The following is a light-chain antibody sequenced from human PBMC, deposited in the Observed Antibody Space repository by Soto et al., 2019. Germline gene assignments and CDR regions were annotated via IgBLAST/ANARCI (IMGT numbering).Light chain of an antibody. V-gene: IGKV1-39*01. CDR3: QQSYSTPFT. CDR2: AAS. Sequence: DIQMTQSPSSLSASVGGRVTITCRASQTISTYLNWYQQKPGKAPNLLIYAASSLQGGVPSRFSGSGSGTDFTLTISSLQPEDFATYYCQQSYSTPFTFGQGT. J-gene: IGKJ2*01. CDR1: QTISTY.